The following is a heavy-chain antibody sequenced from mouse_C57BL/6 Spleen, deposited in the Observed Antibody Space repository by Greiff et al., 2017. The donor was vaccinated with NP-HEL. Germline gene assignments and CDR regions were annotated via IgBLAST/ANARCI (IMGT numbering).Heavy chain of an antibody. D-gene: IGHD1-1*01. CDR1: GYTFTSYW. V-gene: IGHV1-7*01. J-gene: IGHJ4*01. CDR2: INPSSGYT. Sequence: VQLQESGAELAKPGASVKLSCKASGYTFTSYWMHWVKQRPGQGLEWIGYINPSSGYTKYNQKFKDKATLTADTSSSTAYMQLSSLTYEDSAVYYCARGTTVVAEGYAMDDWGQGTTVTVSS. CDR3: ARGTTVVAEGYAMDD.